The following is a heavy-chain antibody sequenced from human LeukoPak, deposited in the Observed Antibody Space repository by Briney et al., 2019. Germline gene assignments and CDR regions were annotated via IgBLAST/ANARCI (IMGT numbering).Heavy chain of an antibody. J-gene: IGHJ5*02. CDR3: SRHRVLGFGELDPSWFDP. D-gene: IGHD3-10*01. CDR2: IYYSGTT. CDR1: GGSISSRSYY. Sequence: SETLSLTCTVSGGSISSRSYYWGWIRQPPGKGLEWIGTIYYSGTTYYNPSLKSRVTISVNTSKNHFSLRLSSVTAADTAVYYCSRHRVLGFGELDPSWFDPWGQGTLVTVSS. V-gene: IGHV4-39*01.